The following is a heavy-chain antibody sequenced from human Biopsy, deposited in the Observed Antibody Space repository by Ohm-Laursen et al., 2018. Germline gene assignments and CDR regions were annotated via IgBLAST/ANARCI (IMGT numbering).Heavy chain of an antibody. Sequence: GASVKVSCKASGFTFSGSAVQWVRQARGQRLEWIGWIVVGSGHTNYAQKFQERVTITRDMSTSTAYMELTSLRSEGTAVYYCAATSTLYYYYYATDVWDQGTTITVSS. CDR1: GFTFSGSA. V-gene: IGHV1-58*01. J-gene: IGHJ6*02. CDR3: AATSTLYYYYYATDV. CDR2: IVVGSGHT.